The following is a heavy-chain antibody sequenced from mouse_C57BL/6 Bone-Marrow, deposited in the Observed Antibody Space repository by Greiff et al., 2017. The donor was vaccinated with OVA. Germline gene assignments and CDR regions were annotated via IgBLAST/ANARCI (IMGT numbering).Heavy chain of an antibody. D-gene: IGHD1-1*01. V-gene: IGHV14-4*01. J-gene: IGHJ1*03. CDR2: IDPENGDT. CDR3: TNYYGSSGGYCDV. CDR1: GFNIKDDY. Sequence: VQLKESGAELVRPGASVKLSCTASGFNIKDDYMHWVKQRPEQGLEWIGWIDPENGDTEYASKFQGKATITADTSSNTAYLQLSSLTSEDTAVYYCTNYYGSSGGYCDVWGTGTTVTVSS.